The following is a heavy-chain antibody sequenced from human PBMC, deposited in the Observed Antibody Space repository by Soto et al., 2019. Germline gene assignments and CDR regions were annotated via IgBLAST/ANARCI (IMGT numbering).Heavy chain of an antibody. Sequence: ASVKVSCKASGYTFTSYGISWVRQAPGQGLEWMGWISSFNGNTNYAQKVQGRVTLTTDTSTSTTYMELRSLRSDDTAVYYCARGPRYCSTTTCFSGVTWFDPWG. D-gene: IGHD2-2*01. CDR3: ARGPRYCSTTTCFSGVTWFDP. CDR1: GYTFTSYG. V-gene: IGHV1-18*04. CDR2: ISSFNGNT. J-gene: IGHJ5*02.